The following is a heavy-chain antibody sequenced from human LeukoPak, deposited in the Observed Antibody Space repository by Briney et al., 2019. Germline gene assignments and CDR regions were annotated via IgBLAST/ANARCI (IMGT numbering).Heavy chain of an antibody. Sequence: GGSLRLSCAASGFSFSSYGMHWVRQAPGKGLEWVAVISYDGSNKYYADSMKGRFTISRDNFKNTLYLQMNSLRAEDTAVYYCAKAGYSSGWTRDYFDYWGQGTLVTVSS. V-gene: IGHV3-30*18. CDR2: ISYDGSNK. CDR3: AKAGYSSGWTRDYFDY. D-gene: IGHD6-19*01. CDR1: GFSFSSYG. J-gene: IGHJ4*02.